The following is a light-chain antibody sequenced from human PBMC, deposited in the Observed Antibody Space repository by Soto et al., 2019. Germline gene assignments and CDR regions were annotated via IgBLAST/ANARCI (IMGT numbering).Light chain of an antibody. CDR3: QQRSNWLMYT. V-gene: IGKV3-11*01. CDR1: QSVSSY. Sequence: EIVLTQSPATLSLCPGERATLSCRASQSVSSYLAWYQQKPGQAPRLLIYDASNRATGIPARFSGSGSGTDFTLTISSLEPEDFAVYYCQQRSNWLMYTFGQGTKLEIK. CDR2: DAS. J-gene: IGKJ2*01.